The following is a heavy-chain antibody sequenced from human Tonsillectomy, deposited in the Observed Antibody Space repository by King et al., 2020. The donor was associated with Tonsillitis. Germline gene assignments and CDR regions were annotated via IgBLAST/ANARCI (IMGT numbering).Heavy chain of an antibody. D-gene: IGHD3-10*01. CDR3: ARALYGSGTYLY. Sequence: QLQESGPGLVKPSQTLSLTCTVSGGSISSGDYYWSWIRQPPGKGLEWIGYIYYSGNTYYNPSLESRVTISVDTSKNQFSLKLSSVTAADTAVYYCARALYGSGTYLYWGQGTLVTVSS. CDR2: IYYSGNT. J-gene: IGHJ4*02. V-gene: IGHV4-30-4*01. CDR1: GGSISSGDYY.